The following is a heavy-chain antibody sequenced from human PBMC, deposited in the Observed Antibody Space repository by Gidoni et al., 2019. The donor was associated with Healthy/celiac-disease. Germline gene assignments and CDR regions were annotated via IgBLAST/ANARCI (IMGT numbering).Heavy chain of an antibody. D-gene: IGHD2-21*02. Sequence: QVQLVESGGGVVQPGRSLRLSCAASGFTFSSDGMHWVRQAPGKGLEWVAVISYDGSNKYYADSVKGRFTISRDNSKNTLYLQMNSLRAEDTAVYYCAKDFGQWGVTLIRYFDYWGQGTLVTVSS. J-gene: IGHJ4*02. CDR3: AKDFGQWGVTLIRYFDY. V-gene: IGHV3-30*18. CDR2: ISYDGSNK. CDR1: GFTFSSDG.